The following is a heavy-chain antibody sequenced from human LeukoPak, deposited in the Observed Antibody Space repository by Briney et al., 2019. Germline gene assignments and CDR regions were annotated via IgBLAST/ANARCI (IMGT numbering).Heavy chain of an antibody. D-gene: IGHD6-6*01. CDR1: GGSLSKYY. CDR2: INHSGST. J-gene: IGHJ4*02. CDR3: AVPSIASY. Sequence: KPSETLSLTCAVYGGSLSKYYWSWIRQPPGKGLEWIGEINHSGSTNYNPSLKSRVTMSLDTSKNQFPLKMNSMTAADTAVYYCAVPSIASYWGQGTLVTVS. V-gene: IGHV4-34*01.